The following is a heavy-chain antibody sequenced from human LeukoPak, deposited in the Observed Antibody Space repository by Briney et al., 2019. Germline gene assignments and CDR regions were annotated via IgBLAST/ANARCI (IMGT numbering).Heavy chain of an antibody. J-gene: IGHJ4*02. D-gene: IGHD2-15*01. V-gene: IGHV3-66*01. Sequence: GGSLRLSCAASGFTVSNGYMTWVRQAPGKGLEWVSLIYSGGATKYADNVKGRFTISRDNSKSTVFLQMNSLRAEDTAVYYCAVVVAATLSFDYWGEGTLVTVSS. CDR2: IYSGGAT. CDR1: GFTVSNGY. CDR3: AVVVAATLSFDY.